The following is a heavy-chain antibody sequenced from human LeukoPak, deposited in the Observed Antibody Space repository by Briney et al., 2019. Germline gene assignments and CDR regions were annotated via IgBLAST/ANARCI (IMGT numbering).Heavy chain of an antibody. D-gene: IGHD2-2*01. J-gene: IGHJ4*02. V-gene: IGHV4-59*01. Sequence: SETLSLTCTVSGGSISSYYWSWIRQPPGKGLEWIGYIYYGGSTNYNPSLKSRVTISVDTSKNQFSLKLSSVTAADTAVYYCARGDVGYCSSTSCHYFDYWGQGTLVTVSS. CDR1: GGSISSYY. CDR3: ARGDVGYCSSTSCHYFDY. CDR2: IYYGGST.